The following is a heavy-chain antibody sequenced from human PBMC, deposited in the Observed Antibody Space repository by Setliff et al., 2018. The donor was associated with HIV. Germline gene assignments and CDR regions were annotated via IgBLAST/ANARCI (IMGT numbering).Heavy chain of an antibody. CDR1: GYSISNGFY. V-gene: IGHV4-61*09. J-gene: IGHJ5*02. Sequence: SETLSLTCIVSGYSISNGFYWSWIRQPAGKGLEWIGHIYTSGSTNYNPSLKSRVTISVDTSKNQFSLKLSSVTAADTAVYYCASRVYYYDSNNFLREEGFDPWGQGTLVTVSS. CDR2: IYTSGST. D-gene: IGHD3-22*01. CDR3: ASRVYYYDSNNFLREEGFDP.